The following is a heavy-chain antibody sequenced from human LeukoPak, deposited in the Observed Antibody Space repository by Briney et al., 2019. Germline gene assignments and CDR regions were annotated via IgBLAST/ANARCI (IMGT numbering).Heavy chain of an antibody. CDR3: ARRPDCSSTSCYSFWFDP. V-gene: IGHV4-38-2*02. CDR2: IYHSEST. Sequence: SETLSLTCTVSGYSISSGYYWGWIRQPPGKGLEWIGSIYHSESTYYNPSLKSRVTISEDTSKNQFSLKLSSVTAADTAVYYCARRPDCSSTSCYSFWFDPWGQGTLVTVSS. CDR1: GYSISSGYY. J-gene: IGHJ5*02. D-gene: IGHD2-2*02.